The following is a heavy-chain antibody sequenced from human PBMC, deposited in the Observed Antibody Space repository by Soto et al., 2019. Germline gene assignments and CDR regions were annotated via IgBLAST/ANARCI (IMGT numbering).Heavy chain of an antibody. V-gene: IGHV1-3*01. CDR1: GYTFTSYA. J-gene: IGHJ4*02. Sequence: ASVKLSCKSSGYTFTSYAIHWVRQAPGQRLEWMGWINAGNGNTKYSQKFQGRVTITRDTSASTAYMELSSLRSEDTAVYYCARGIKHPTPRAYCGQGTLITVSS. CDR2: INAGNGNT. CDR3: ARGIKHPTPRAY. D-gene: IGHD1-20*01.